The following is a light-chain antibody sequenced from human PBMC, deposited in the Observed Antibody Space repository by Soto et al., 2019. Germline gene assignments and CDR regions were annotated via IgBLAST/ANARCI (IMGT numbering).Light chain of an antibody. Sequence: EIVLTQSPGTLSLSPGERATLSCRASQSVRSSFLAWYQQKPGQAPRLLIYDATNRATGVPARFSGSGSGNDFTLTSSSLEPEDFAVYFCQQRSNWLTFGGGTKVEIK. CDR2: DAT. V-gene: IGKV3D-20*02. CDR1: QSVRSSF. J-gene: IGKJ4*01. CDR3: QQRSNWLT.